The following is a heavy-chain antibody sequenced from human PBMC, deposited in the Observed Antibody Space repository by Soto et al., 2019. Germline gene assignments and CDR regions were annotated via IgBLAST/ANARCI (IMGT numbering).Heavy chain of an antibody. CDR1: GYTFTSYA. Sequence: ASVKVSCKVSGYTFTSYAMHLVRQAPGQRLEWMGWIHAGNGNTKYSQKFQGRVTITRDTSASTAYMELSSLRSEDMAVYSCASDARLRFLEWLRMDVWGQGTTVTVS. J-gene: IGHJ6*02. D-gene: IGHD3-3*01. CDR3: ASDARLRFLEWLRMDV. V-gene: IGHV1-3*01. CDR2: IHAGNGNT.